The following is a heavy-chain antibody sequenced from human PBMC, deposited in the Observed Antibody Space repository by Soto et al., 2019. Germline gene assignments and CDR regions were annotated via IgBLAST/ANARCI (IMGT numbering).Heavy chain of an antibody. CDR2: IDPSDSYT. Sequence: GESLKISCKGSGYSFTSYWISWVRQMPGKGLEWMGRIDPSDSYTNYSPSFQGHVTISADKSISTAYLQWSSLKASDTAMYYCARLLYYDFWSGYYRPWGQGTLVTAPQ. D-gene: IGHD3-3*01. V-gene: IGHV5-10-1*01. CDR1: GYSFTSYW. CDR3: ARLLYYDFWSGYYRP. J-gene: IGHJ5*02.